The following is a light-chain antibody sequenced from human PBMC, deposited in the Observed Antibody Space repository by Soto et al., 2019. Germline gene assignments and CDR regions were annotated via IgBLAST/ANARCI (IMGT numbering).Light chain of an antibody. CDR3: QQDNNWPWT. CDR1: QSVSSN. CDR2: GAS. V-gene: IGKV3-15*01. Sequence: EIVMTQSPATLSVSPGGRATLSCRASQSVSSNLAWYQQKPGQAPRLLIYGASTRATGIPARFSGSGSGTEFTLTISSLQSEDFAVYYCQQDNNWPWTFGQGTKVEIK. J-gene: IGKJ1*01.